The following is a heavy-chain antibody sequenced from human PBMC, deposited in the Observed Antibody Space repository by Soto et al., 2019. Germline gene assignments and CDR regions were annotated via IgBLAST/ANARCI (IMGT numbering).Heavy chain of an antibody. Sequence: EGQLVESGGVLVQPGGSLRLSCVASGFTSGDYWMNWVRQAPGKGLEWVAIINKDGSEKFYLDSVKGRFTISRDNAKNSLFLQMTSLRAEDTALYYCARDGHNTNDVDHWGQGTLVTVSS. V-gene: IGHV3-7*01. D-gene: IGHD1-20*01. CDR2: INKDGSEK. CDR3: ARDGHNTNDVDH. J-gene: IGHJ5*02. CDR1: GFTSGDYW.